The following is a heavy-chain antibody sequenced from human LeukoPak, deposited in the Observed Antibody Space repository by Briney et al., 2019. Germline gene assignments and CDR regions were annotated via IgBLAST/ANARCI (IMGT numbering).Heavy chain of an antibody. CDR2: ISSNGGST. Sequence: PGGSLRLSCAASGFNFSSYAMHWVRQAPGKGLEYVSPISSNGGSTYYANSVRGRFTISRDNSKNTLYLQMGSLRAEDMAVYYCARQYSGYDRRLDYWGQGTLVTVSS. V-gene: IGHV3-64*01. CDR3: ARQYSGYDRRLDY. CDR1: GFNFSSYA. J-gene: IGHJ4*02. D-gene: IGHD5-12*01.